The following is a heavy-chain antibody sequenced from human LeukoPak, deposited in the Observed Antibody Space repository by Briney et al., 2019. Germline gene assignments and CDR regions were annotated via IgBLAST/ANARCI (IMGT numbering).Heavy chain of an antibody. CDR3: ARGPPVYSRV. J-gene: IGHJ4*02. Sequence: ASVNVSCTVFGYTFTSYYVHWVRHAHGQGLEWMGIINPSGGTNYAKKFQGRVTMTRDTSTSTVYMQLSSRRSEDTAVYYCARGPPVYSRVWGQGTLVTVSS. CDR1: GYTFTSYY. V-gene: IGHV1-46*01. D-gene: IGHD6-13*01. CDR2: INPSGGT.